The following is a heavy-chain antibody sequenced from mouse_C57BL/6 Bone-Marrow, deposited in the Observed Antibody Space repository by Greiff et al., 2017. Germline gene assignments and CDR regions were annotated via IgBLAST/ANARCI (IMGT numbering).Heavy chain of an antibody. CDR3: VRQRGPYYFDY. J-gene: IGHJ2*01. CDR2: IRSKSNNYAT. V-gene: IGHV10-1*01. CDR1: GFSFNTYA. Sequence: EVQGVESGGGLVQPKGSLKLSCAASGFSFNTYAMNWVRQAPGKGLEWVARIRSKSNNYATYYADSVKDRFTISRDDSESMLYLQMNNLKTEDTAMYYCVRQRGPYYFDYWGQGTTLTVSS.